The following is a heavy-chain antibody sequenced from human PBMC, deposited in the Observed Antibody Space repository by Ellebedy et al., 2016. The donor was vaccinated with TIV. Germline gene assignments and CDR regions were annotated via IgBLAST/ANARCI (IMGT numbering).Heavy chain of an antibody. CDR1: GYSFTSYW. V-gene: IGHV5-10-1*01. J-gene: IGHJ6*02. CDR2: IDPSDSYT. Sequence: GESLKISCKGSGYSFTSYWISWVRQMPGKGLEWMGRIDPSDSYTNYSPSFQGHVTISADKSISTAYLQWSSLKASDTAMYYCARLVVTGTTNYYYGMDVWGQGTTVTVSS. D-gene: IGHD1-7*01. CDR3: ARLVVTGTTNYYYGMDV.